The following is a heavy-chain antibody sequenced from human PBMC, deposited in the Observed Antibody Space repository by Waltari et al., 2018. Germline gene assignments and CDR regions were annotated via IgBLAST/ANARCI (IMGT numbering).Heavy chain of an antibody. J-gene: IGHJ5*02. Sequence: QVQLQQWGAGLLKPSETLSLTCAVYGGSFSGYYWSWIRQPPGKGLEWIGEINHSGSTNYNPSLKSRVTISVDTSKNQFSLKLSSVTAADTAVYYCVRGSAIWSGLTPWGQGTLVTVSS. CDR2: INHSGST. CDR1: GGSFSGYY. D-gene: IGHD3-3*01. CDR3: VRGSAIWSGLTP. V-gene: IGHV4-34*01.